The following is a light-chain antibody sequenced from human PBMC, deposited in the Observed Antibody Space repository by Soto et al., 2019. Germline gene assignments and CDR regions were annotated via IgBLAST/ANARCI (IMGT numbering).Light chain of an antibody. CDR1: QGISSY. J-gene: IGKJ1*01. CDR2: AAS. V-gene: IGKV1-8*01. CDR3: QPYYSYPGT. Sequence: AIRMTQSPSSLSASTGDRVTITCRASQGISSYLAWYQQKPGKSPKLLIYAASTLQSGVPSRVSGSGSGTDFTLTISCLQSEDFATYYGQPYYSYPGTFGQGTKVEIK.